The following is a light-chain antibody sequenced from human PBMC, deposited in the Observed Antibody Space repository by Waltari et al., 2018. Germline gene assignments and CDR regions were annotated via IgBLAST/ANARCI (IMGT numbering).Light chain of an antibody. CDR3: QQRRNWPLT. CDR2: GAS. CDR1: QSVNNY. J-gene: IGKJ4*01. Sequence: DIVLTQSPATLSLSPGERATLSCRASQSVNNYLAWYQQKPGQAPRLLIYGASNRATDIPARFSGSGSGTDFTLTISTLEPEDFAVYYCQQRRNWPLTFGGGTKVEIK. V-gene: IGKV3-11*01.